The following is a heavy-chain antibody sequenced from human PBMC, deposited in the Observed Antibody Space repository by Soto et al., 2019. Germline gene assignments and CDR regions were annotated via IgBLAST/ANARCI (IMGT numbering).Heavy chain of an antibody. CDR1: GGSTSRYY. CDR2: IYYSGST. J-gene: IGHJ6*02. D-gene: IGHD6-19*01. V-gene: IGHV4-59*01. Sequence: TLSLTCTVSGGSTSRYYWSWIRQPPGKGLEWIGYIYYSGSTNYNPSLKSRVTISVDTSKNQFSLKLSSVTAADTAVYYCARVSSRVAGLYYYYGMDVWGQGTTVTVSS. CDR3: ARVSSRVAGLYYYYGMDV.